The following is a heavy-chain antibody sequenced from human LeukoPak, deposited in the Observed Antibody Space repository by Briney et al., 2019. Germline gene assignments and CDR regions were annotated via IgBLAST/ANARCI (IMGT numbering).Heavy chain of an antibody. D-gene: IGHD3-22*01. CDR3: ARVQYYYDSSGYYYNNWFDP. Sequence: PSETLSLTCTVSGSSISSYYWSWIRQPPGKGLEWIGYIYYSGSTNYNPSLKSRVTISVGTSKNQFSLKLSSVTAADTAVYYCARVQYYYDSSGYYYNNWFDPWGQGTLVTVSS. CDR2: IYYSGST. CDR1: GSSISSYY. J-gene: IGHJ5*02. V-gene: IGHV4-59*01.